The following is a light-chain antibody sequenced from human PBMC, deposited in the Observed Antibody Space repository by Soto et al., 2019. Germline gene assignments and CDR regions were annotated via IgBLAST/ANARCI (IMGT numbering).Light chain of an antibody. Sequence: QLVLTQPPSASGTPGQRVTISCSGSSSNIGSFDVYWYQQLPGTAPKVLIYRNYQRPSGVPDRFSASKSGTSASLAISGLRSEDEADYYCAAWDDSLSGRVFGGGTQLTVL. J-gene: IGLJ7*01. CDR1: SSNIGSFD. CDR3: AAWDDSLSGRV. V-gene: IGLV1-47*01. CDR2: RNY.